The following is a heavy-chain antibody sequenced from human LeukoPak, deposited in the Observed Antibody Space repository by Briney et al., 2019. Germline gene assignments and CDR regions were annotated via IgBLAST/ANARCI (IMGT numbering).Heavy chain of an antibody. CDR2: ISYDGSNK. D-gene: IGHD4-11*01. Sequence: PGGSLRLSCAASGFTFSSYAMHWVRQAPGKGLEWVAVISYDGSNKYYADSVKGRFTISRDNSKNSLYLQMNSLRAEDTAVYYCARSYDSNYGYYYYGMDVWGQGTTVTVSS. J-gene: IGHJ6*02. V-gene: IGHV3-30-3*01. CDR3: ARSYDSNYGYYYYGMDV. CDR1: GFTFSSYA.